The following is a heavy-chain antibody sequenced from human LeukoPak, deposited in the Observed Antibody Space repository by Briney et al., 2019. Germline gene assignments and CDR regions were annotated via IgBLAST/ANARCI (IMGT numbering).Heavy chain of an antibody. J-gene: IGHJ4*02. D-gene: IGHD1-26*01. V-gene: IGHV1-2*06. CDR3: ARDNDLRPIVGATTFPNEFDY. CDR1: GYTFTGYY. CDR2: INPSTGGT. Sequence: GASVKVSCKPSGYTFTGYYLHWVRQAPGQGLEWMGRINPSTGGTNYAQNFQGRATMTRDASISTAYMELSRLTSDDTAVYYCARDNDLRPIVGATTFPNEFDYWGQGTLVTVSS.